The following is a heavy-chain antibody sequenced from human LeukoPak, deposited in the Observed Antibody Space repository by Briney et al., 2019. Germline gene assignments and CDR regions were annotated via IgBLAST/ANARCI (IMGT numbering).Heavy chain of an antibody. D-gene: IGHD3-16*01. J-gene: IGHJ4*02. CDR3: ARESAVWGSFDY. CDR2: ISYDGGNK. V-gene: IGHV3-30-3*01. Sequence: GGSLRLSCAASGFTFSSYAMHWVRQAPGKGLEWVAVISYDGGNKYYADSVKGRFTISRDNSKDTLYLQMNSLRAEDTAVYYCARESAVWGSFDYWGQGTLVTVSS. CDR1: GFTFSSYA.